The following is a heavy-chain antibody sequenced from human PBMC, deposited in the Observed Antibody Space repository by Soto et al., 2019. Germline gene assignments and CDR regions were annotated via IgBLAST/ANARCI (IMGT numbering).Heavy chain of an antibody. CDR3: ARMVTMIVDSYYFDY. J-gene: IGHJ4*02. CDR2: IYYSGST. D-gene: IGHD3-22*01. Sequence: PSETLSLTCAVSGYSISSSNWWGRIRQPPGKGLEWIGYIYYSGSTYYNPSLKSRVTMSVDTSKNQFSLKLSSVTAVDTAVYYCARMVTMIVDSYYFDYWGQGTLVTVS. CDR1: GYSISSSNW. V-gene: IGHV4-28*01.